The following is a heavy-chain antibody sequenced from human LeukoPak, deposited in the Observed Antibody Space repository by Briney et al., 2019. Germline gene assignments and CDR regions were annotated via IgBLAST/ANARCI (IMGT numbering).Heavy chain of an antibody. CDR2: INQDGSEK. V-gene: IGHV3-7*01. CDR3: ARDGTHSPY. Sequence: GGSLRLSCAVSGFTFVNYWMSWVRQAPGKGLEWVANINQDGSEKYYVDSVKGRFTISRDNAKNSLYLQMKSLRADDRAVYYCARDGTHSPYWGQGTLVTVSS. J-gene: IGHJ4*02. CDR1: GFTFVNYW. D-gene: IGHD1/OR15-1a*01.